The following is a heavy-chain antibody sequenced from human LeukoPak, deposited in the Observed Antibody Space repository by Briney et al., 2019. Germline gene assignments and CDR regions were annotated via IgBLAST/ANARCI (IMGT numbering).Heavy chain of an antibody. CDR1: GGSISSGGYY. V-gene: IGHV4-31*03. J-gene: IGHJ4*02. D-gene: IGHD3-22*01. CDR3: ARQRSGYYYWAGDY. Sequence: PSQTLSLTCTVSGGSISSGGYYWSWIRQHPGKGLEWIGYIYYSGSTYYNPSLKSRVTISVDTSKNQFSLKLSSVTAADTAVYYCARQRSGYYYWAGDYWGQGTLVTVSS. CDR2: IYYSGST.